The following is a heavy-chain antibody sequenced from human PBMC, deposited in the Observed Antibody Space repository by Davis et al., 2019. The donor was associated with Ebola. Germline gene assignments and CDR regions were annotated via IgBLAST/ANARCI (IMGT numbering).Heavy chain of an antibody. J-gene: IGHJ6*02. V-gene: IGHV3-23*01. CDR2: ISGSGVST. CDR1: GFTFSSYA. Sequence: GESLKISCAASGFTFSSYAMSWVRQAPGKGLEWVSAISGSGVSTYYADSVKGRFTISRDNSKNTLYLQMNSLRAEDTAVYYCAKVIGNYYYYGMDVWGQGTTVTVSS. D-gene: IGHD3-10*01. CDR3: AKVIGNYYYYGMDV.